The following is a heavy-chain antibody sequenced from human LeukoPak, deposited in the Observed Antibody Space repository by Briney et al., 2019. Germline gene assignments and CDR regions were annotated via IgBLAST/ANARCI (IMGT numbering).Heavy chain of an antibody. J-gene: IGHJ4*02. CDR3: ARNNGGIDY. Sequence: GGSLRLSCEASGFTFSSHWMHWVRQDPGRGLLWVSRIDSFGNTMGYADFVKGRFIISRDKAKNTLYLEMNSLREEDAAVYYCARNNGGIDYWGRGALVTVSS. V-gene: IGHV3-74*01. CDR2: IDSFGNTM. D-gene: IGHD2-8*01. CDR1: GFTFSSHW.